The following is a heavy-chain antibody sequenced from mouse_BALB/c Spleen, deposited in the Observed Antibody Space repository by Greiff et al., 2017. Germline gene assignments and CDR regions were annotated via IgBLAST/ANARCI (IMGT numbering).Heavy chain of an antibody. V-gene: IGHV3-2*02. Sequence: EVQLVESGPGLVKPSQSLSLTCTVTGYSITSDYAWNWIRQFPGNKLEWMGYISYSGSTSYNPSLKSRISITRDTSKNQFFLQLNSVTTEDTATYYCARRRVHWYFDVWGAGTTVTVSS. J-gene: IGHJ1*01. CDR3: ARRRVHWYFDV. CDR2: ISYSGST. CDR1: GYSITSDYA.